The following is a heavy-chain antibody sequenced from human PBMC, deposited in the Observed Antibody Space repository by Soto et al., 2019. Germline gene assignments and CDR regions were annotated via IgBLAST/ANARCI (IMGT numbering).Heavy chain of an antibody. Sequence: ESLKISCKGSGYSFTSYWISWVRQMPGKGLEWMGRIDPSDSYTNYSPSFQGHVTISADKSISTAYLQWSSLKASDTAMYYCAREPLYSSSPYGMDVWGQGTTVTVSS. J-gene: IGHJ6*02. CDR3: AREPLYSSSPYGMDV. CDR2: IDPSDSYT. D-gene: IGHD6-13*01. CDR1: GYSFTSYW. V-gene: IGHV5-10-1*01.